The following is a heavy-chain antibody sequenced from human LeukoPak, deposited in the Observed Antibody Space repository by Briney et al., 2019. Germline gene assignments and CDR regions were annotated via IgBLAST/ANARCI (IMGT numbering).Heavy chain of an antibody. V-gene: IGHV1-69*13. Sequence: SVKVSCKASGGTFSSYAISWVRQAPGQGLEWMGGIIPIFGTANYAQKFQGRVTITADESTSTTYMELSSLRSEDTAVYYCARAFAHYDFWSGYYPNWFDPWGQGTLVTVSS. D-gene: IGHD3-3*01. CDR2: IIPIFGTA. CDR3: ARAFAHYDFWSGYYPNWFDP. CDR1: GGTFSSYA. J-gene: IGHJ5*02.